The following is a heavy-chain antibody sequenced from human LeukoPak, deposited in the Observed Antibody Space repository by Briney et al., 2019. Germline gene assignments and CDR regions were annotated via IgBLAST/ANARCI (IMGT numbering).Heavy chain of an antibody. CDR1: GGSISSSSYY. D-gene: IGHD1-26*01. Sequence: SETLSLTCTVSGGSISSSSYYWGWIRQPPGKGLEWIGSIYYSGSTYYNPSLKSRVTISVDTSKNQFSLKLSPVTAADTAVYYCAGSRVGATIFDYWGQGTLVTVSS. V-gene: IGHV4-39*07. J-gene: IGHJ4*02. CDR2: IYYSGST. CDR3: AGSRVGATIFDY.